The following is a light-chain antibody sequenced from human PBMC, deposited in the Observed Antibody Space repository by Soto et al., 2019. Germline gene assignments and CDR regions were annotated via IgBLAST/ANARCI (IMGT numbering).Light chain of an antibody. CDR2: AAS. J-gene: IGKJ1*01. Sequence: EIVLTQSPCTLSSPPWDTAPRFCRASQSVSKYLGWYQQKPGQAPRLLIYAASNRATGIPDRFSGSGSGTDFTLTIRRLEPEDFAVYYCQHYSSSPTTFGQGTKVDIK. V-gene: IGKV3-20*01. CDR3: QHYSSSPTT. CDR1: QSVSKY.